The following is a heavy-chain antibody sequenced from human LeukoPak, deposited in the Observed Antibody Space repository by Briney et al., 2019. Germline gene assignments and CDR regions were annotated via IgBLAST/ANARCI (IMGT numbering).Heavy chain of an antibody. CDR2: INPNSGGT. CDR1: GYTFTGYY. D-gene: IGHD3-10*01. V-gene: IGHV1-2*02. CDR3: ARDWPAYYYGSGRVGFDP. J-gene: IGHJ5*02. Sequence: GASVKVSCKASGYTFTGYYMHWVRQAPGQGLEWMGWINPNSGGTNYAQKFQGRVTMTRDTSISTAYMELSRLRSDDTAVYYCARDWPAYYYGSGRVGFDPWGQGTLVTVSS.